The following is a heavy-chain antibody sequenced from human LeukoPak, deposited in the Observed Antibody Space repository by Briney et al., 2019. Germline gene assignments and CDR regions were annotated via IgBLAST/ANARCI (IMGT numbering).Heavy chain of an antibody. CDR2: ISYDGSNK. D-gene: IGHD2-2*01. CDR3: AKDGEDIVVVPAAKGDYYYGMDV. J-gene: IGHJ6*04. V-gene: IGHV3-30*18. Sequence: GGSLRLSCAASGFTFSSYGMHWVRQAPGKGLEWVAVISYDGSNKYYADSVKGRFTIPRDNSKNTLYLQMNSLRAEDTAVYYCAKDGEDIVVVPAAKGDYYYGMDVWGKGTTVTVSS. CDR1: GFTFSSYG.